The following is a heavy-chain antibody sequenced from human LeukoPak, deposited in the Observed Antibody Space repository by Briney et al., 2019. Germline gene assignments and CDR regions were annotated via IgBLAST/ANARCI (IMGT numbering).Heavy chain of an antibody. CDR1: GFTFSSYA. V-gene: IGHV3-23*01. CDR2: ISGSGGST. D-gene: IGHD3-22*01. Sequence: AGGSLRLSCAASGFTFSSYAMCWGRPAPGEGLEWVSAISGSGGSTYYADSVRGRFTISTDNSTNTLYMQMNSLRAEDTAIYYCAKPFKYYASSDYYLPPFDYWGQGILVTVSS. J-gene: IGHJ4*02. CDR3: AKPFKYYASSDYYLPPFDY.